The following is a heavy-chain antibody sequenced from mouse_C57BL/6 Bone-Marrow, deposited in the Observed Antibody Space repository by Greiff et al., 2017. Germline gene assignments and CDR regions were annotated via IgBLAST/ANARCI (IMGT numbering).Heavy chain of an antibody. CDR1: GFTFSSYG. V-gene: IGHV5-6*01. J-gene: IGHJ3*01. D-gene: IGHD1-1*01. CDR2: ISSGGSYT. Sequence: EVQLVESGGDLVKPGGSLKLSCAASGFTFSSYGMSWVRQTPDKRLEWVATISSGGSYTYYPDSVKGRFTISRDNAKNTLYLQMISLKSEDTAMYYCARQGIYYYGSSYDWFAYWGQGTLVTVSA. CDR3: ARQGIYYYGSSYDWFAY.